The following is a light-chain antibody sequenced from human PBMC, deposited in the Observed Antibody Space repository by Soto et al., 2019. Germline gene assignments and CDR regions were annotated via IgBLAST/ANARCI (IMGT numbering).Light chain of an antibody. V-gene: IGKV1-33*01. Sequence: IHVTLSPSSLSASVGDRVTITCQASQDISNYLNWYQQKPGKAPKLLIYDASNLETGVPSRFSGSGSGTEFTLTISSLQPEDFATYSCLQHYSYPWTFGQGTKVDIK. CDR1: QDISNY. J-gene: IGKJ1*01. CDR3: LQHYSYPWT. CDR2: DAS.